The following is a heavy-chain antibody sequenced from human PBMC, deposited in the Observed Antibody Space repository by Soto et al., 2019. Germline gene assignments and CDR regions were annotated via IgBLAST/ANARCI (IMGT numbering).Heavy chain of an antibody. CDR3: ARGDCSGGSCSFDP. CDR1: GGTFSSYA. J-gene: IGHJ5*02. V-gene: IGHV1-69*13. CDR2: IIPIFGTA. D-gene: IGHD2-15*01. Sequence: ASVKVSCKASGGTFSSYAISWVRQAPGQGLEWMGGIIPIFGTANYAQKFQGRVTITADESTSTAYMELSSLRSEDTAVYYCARGDCSGGSCSFDPWGQGTLVTVSS.